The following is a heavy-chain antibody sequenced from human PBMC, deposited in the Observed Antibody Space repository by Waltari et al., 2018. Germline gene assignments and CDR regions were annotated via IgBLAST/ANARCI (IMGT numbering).Heavy chain of an antibody. V-gene: IGHV4-38-2*01. J-gene: IGHJ6*03. Sequence: QVQLQESGPGLVKPSETLSLTCAVSGYSISSGYYWVWIRQPPGKGLEWIGSFHHSGSTDYNPSLRSRVTISVDTSKNQFSLKLSSVTAADTAVHYCARAVRCSGGSCESHYMDVWGKGTTVTVSS. CDR3: ARAVRCSGGSCESHYMDV. CDR2: FHHSGST. D-gene: IGHD2-15*01. CDR1: GYSISSGYY.